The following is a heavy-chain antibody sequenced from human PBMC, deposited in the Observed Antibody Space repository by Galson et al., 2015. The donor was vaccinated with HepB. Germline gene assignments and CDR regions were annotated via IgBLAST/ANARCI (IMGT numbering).Heavy chain of an antibody. CDR2: IDPSDSYT. CDR3: ARDLVVRGVISYYYYYGMDV. V-gene: IGHV5-10-1*01. J-gene: IGHJ6*02. D-gene: IGHD3-10*01. CDR1: GYSFTTYW. Sequence: QSGAEVKKPGESLRISCTGSGYSFTTYWISWVRQMPGKGLEWMGRIDPSDSYTNYSPSFQGHVTISADKSISTAYLQWSSLKASDTAVYYCARDLVVRGVISYYYYYGMDVWGQGTTVTVSS.